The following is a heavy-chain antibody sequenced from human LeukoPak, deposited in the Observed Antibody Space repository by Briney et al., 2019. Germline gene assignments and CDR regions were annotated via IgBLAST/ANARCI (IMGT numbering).Heavy chain of an antibody. D-gene: IGHD3-22*01. CDR3: AKQGGVVVVTEFDY. CDR1: GFTLGSYG. Sequence: GGCLRLSCAASGFTLGSYGMRWVRQAPGEGLEWVSGISGSGGSTYHADSVKGRFTISRDNSKNTLYLQMNSLRAEDTAVYYCAKQGGVVVVTEFDYWGQGTLVTVSS. V-gene: IGHV3-23*01. J-gene: IGHJ4*02. CDR2: ISGSGGST.